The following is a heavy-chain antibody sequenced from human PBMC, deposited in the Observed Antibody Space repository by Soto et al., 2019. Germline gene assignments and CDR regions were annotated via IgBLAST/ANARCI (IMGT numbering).Heavy chain of an antibody. D-gene: IGHD6-13*01. CDR2: ISAYNGNT. J-gene: IGHJ4*01. CDR3: ARGPPFRTSVAGTRPEGCVY. CDR1: GYTFTSYG. V-gene: IGHV1-18*01. Sequence: ASVKVSCKASGYTFTSYGISWVRQAPGQGLEWMGWISAYNGNTNYAQKLQGRVTMTTDTSTSTAYMELRSLRSDDTAVYYCARGPPFRTSVAGTRPEGCVYWGQGTLVTVSS.